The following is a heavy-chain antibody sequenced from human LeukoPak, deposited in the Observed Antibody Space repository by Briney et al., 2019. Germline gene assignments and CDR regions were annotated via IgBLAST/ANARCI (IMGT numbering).Heavy chain of an antibody. V-gene: IGHV4-4*02. CDR3: ARFCGSTSWHSGYYYGIDV. Sequence: PGGSLRLSCAVSGFTFSGYAMSWVRQPPGKGLEWIGEIYHSGSTNYNPSLESRVTVSVDKSKNQFSLDLSSVTAADTAVYYCARFCGSTSWHSGYYYGIDVWGQGTTVTVSS. D-gene: IGHD2-2*01. CDR2: IYHSGST. J-gene: IGHJ6*02. CDR1: GFTFSGYAM.